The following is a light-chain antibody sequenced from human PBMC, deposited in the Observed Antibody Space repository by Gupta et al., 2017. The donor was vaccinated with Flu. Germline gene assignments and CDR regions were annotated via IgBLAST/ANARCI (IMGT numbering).Light chain of an antibody. Sequence: QSALTQPASVSGSPGQSISISCTGTSHDVGAYDYVSWYQQHPGKAPNLLFFEDRNRPSGVSTRFSGSKSGSTASLTISGLQAEDEADYYCSSYTTTTTLEVFGAGTKVSVL. CDR1: SHDVGAYDY. CDR2: EDR. CDR3: SSYTTTTTLEV. J-gene: IGLJ1*01. V-gene: IGLV2-14*01.